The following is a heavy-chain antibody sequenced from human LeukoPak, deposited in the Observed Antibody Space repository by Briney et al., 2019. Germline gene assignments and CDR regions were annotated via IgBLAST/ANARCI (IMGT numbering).Heavy chain of an antibody. CDR2: IYYSGST. J-gene: IGHJ4*02. V-gene: IGHV4-59*08. CDR1: GGSISSYQ. D-gene: IGHD6-19*01. Sequence: PSETLSLTCTVSGGSISSYQWSWIRKPPGKGLGWIGYIYYSGSTKYNPSLKSRVTISVDTSKNQFSLKLSSVTAADTAVYYCARHVAGIDIFDYWGQGTLVTVSS. CDR3: ARHVAGIDIFDY.